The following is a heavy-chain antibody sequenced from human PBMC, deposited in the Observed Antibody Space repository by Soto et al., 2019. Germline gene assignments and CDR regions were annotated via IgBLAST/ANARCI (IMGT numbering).Heavy chain of an antibody. V-gene: IGHV1-46*01. CDR1: GYTFTSYY. CDR3: ARGGRDDDSSGYYEPHFDD. J-gene: IGHJ4*02. Sequence: ASVKVSCKASGYTFTSYYMHWVRQAPGQGLEWMGIINPSGGSTSYAQKFQGRVTMTRDTSTSTVYMELSSLRSEDTAVYYCARGGRDDDSSGYYEPHFDDCGQRTLVTVPS. CDR2: INPSGGST. D-gene: IGHD3-22*01.